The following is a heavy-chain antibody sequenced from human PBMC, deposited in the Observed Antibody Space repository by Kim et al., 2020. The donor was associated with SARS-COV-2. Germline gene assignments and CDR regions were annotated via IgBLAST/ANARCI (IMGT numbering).Heavy chain of an antibody. CDR3: ARDVGDYGDEYFDY. CDR2: ILYDGTNK. CDR1: GFTFSNHA. J-gene: IGHJ4*02. Sequence: GGSLRLSCTASGFTFSNHAMHWVRQAPGKGPEWVAVILYDGTNKYYVDSVKGRFTISRDNSKNTVYLQMNFLRGEDTAIYYCARDVGDYGDEYFDYWGQGTRVTVSS. V-gene: IGHV3-30*04. D-gene: IGHD4-17*01.